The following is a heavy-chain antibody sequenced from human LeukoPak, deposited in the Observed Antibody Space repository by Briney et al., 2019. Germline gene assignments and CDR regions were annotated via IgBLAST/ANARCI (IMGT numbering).Heavy chain of an antibody. CDR1: GYTFTSYD. J-gene: IGHJ3*02. CDR3: ARGLKFDSYWLFDAFDI. V-gene: IGHV1-8*01. CDR2: MNPNSGNT. D-gene: IGHD3-22*01. Sequence: ASVKVSCKASGYTFTSYDINWVRQATGQGLEWMGWMNPNSGNTGYAQKFQGRVTMTRNTSISTAYMGLSSLRSEDTAVYYCARGLKFDSYWLFDAFDIWGQGTMVTVSS.